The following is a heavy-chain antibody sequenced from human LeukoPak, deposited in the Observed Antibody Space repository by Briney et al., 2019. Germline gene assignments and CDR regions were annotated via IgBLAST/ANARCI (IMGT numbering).Heavy chain of an antibody. D-gene: IGHD3-22*01. J-gene: IGHJ4*02. Sequence: GGSLRLSCAASGFTFSSYWMSWVRQAPGKGLEWVAVISYDGSNKYYADSVKGRFTISRDNSKNTLYLQMNSLRAEDTAVYYCAKVSYPDYYDSLAFDYWGQGTLVTVSS. CDR3: AKVSYPDYYDSLAFDY. V-gene: IGHV3-30*18. CDR2: ISYDGSNK. CDR1: GFTFSSYW.